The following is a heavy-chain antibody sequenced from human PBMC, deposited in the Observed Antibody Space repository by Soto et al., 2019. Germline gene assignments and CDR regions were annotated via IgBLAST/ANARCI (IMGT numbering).Heavy chain of an antibody. CDR2: IYYSGST. Sequence: PSETLSLTCTVSGGSISSGSYYWGWIRQPPGKGLQWIGYIYYSGSTYYNPSLKSRVTISVDTSKNQFSLKLSSVTAADTAVYYCARQRGIFGDAFDIWGQGTMVTVSS. J-gene: IGHJ3*02. D-gene: IGHD3-3*01. CDR1: GGSISSGSYY. CDR3: ARQRGIFGDAFDI. V-gene: IGHV4-39*01.